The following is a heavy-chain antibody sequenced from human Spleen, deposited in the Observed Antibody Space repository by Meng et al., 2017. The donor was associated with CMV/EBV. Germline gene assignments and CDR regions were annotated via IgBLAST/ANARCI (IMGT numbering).Heavy chain of an antibody. Sequence: SQTLSLTCAVYGGSFSGYYWSWIRQPPGKGLEWIGEINHSGSTNYNPSLKSRVTISVDTSKNQFSLKLSSVTAADTALYYCARRITIFGVVTPGGMDVWGQGTTVTVSS. CDR2: INHSGST. V-gene: IGHV4-34*01. CDR1: GGSFSGYY. J-gene: IGHJ6*02. D-gene: IGHD3-3*01. CDR3: ARRITIFGVVTPGGMDV.